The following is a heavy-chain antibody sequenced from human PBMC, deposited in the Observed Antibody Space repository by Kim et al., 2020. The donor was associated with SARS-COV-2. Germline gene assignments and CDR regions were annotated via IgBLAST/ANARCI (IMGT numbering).Heavy chain of an antibody. CDR2: IVGAGERT. CDR1: GFSISGQT. V-gene: IGHV3-23*01. Sequence: GGSLRLSCATSGFSISGQTMNWVRQAPGKGLEWVSGIVGAGERTYYADSVKGRFTISRDNSKSTVDLLMNILRVEDTAAYYCVKDRSGTNGLLDDWGQG. J-gene: IGHJ4*02. D-gene: IGHD1-26*01. CDR3: VKDRSGTNGLLDD.